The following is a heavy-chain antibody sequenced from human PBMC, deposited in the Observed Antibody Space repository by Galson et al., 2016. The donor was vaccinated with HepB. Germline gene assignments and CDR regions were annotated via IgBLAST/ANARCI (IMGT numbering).Heavy chain of an antibody. Sequence: SLRLSCAASGFTFDNYAMHWVRQAPGKGLEWVSGISSTSGSVAYADSVKGRFTISRDNSKNSLFLQMNSLRAEDTAVYYCARDAAPYGYSSGWYYFDYWGQGTLVTVSS. CDR2: ISSTSGSV. J-gene: IGHJ4*02. CDR3: ARDAAPYGYSSGWYYFDY. CDR1: GFTFDNYA. V-gene: IGHV3-9*01. D-gene: IGHD6-19*01.